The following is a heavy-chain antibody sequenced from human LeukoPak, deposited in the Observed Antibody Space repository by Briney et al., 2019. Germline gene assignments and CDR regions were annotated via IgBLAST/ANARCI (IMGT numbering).Heavy chain of an antibody. V-gene: IGHV6-1*01. D-gene: IGHD6-19*01. CDR3: ARDRLVRGLFDY. Sequence: SQTLSLTCAISGDSVSSNSVAWNWIRQSPSRGLEWLGRTYYRSKWYNDYAVSVKRRMTINPDTSKNQVSLHLNSMTPEDAAVYYCARDRLVRGLFDYWGQGNLVTVSS. CDR2: TYYRSKWYN. J-gene: IGHJ4*02. CDR1: GDSVSSNSVA.